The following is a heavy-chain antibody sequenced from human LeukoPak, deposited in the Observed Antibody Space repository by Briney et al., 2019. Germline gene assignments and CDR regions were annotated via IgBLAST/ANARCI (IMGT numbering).Heavy chain of an antibody. Sequence: GGSLRLSCAASGFTFSSYAMNWVRQAPGKGLEWLSYISSGSSAIYYADSVKGRFTISRDNAKNSLYLQMNSLRADDTAVYYCAIKRNPAYDMDVWGQGTTVTVSS. CDR3: AIKRNPAYDMDV. J-gene: IGHJ6*02. V-gene: IGHV3-48*01. CDR2: ISSGSSAI. CDR1: GFTFSSYA.